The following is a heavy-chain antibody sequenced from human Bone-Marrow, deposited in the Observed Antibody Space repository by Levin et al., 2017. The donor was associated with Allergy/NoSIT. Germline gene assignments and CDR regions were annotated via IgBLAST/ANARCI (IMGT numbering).Heavy chain of an antibody. V-gene: IGHV3-7*02. J-gene: IGHJ6*03. Sequence: GESLKISCAASGFTFSSYWMSWVRQAPGKGLEWVANIKQDGSEKYYVDSVKGRFTISRDNAKNSLYLQMNSLRAEDTAVYYCARNWGVVPAAFFDDDYMDGWGKGTTVTVSS. CDR3: ARNWGVVPAAFFDDDYMDG. D-gene: IGHD2-2*01. CDR2: IKQDGSEK. CDR1: GFTFSSYW.